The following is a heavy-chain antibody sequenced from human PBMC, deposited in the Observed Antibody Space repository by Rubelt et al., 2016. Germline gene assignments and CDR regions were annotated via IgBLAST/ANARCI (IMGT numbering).Heavy chain of an antibody. D-gene: IGHD3-3*01. CDR2: INHSGST. CDR3: ARRGFWSGYLHY. J-gene: IGHJ4*02. CDR1: GGSISSSSYY. V-gene: IGHV4-39*07. Sequence: QLQLQESGPGLVKPSETLSLTCTVSGGSISSSSYYWGWIRQPPGKGLEWIGEINHSGSTNYNPSLKSRVTISVDTSKNQFSLKLNSVTAADTAVYYCARRGFWSGYLHYWGQGTLVTVAS.